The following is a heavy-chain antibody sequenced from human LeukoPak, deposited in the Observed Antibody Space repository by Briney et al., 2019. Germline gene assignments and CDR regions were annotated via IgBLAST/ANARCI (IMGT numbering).Heavy chain of an antibody. Sequence: GGSLRLSCAASGFTFSSYSMNWVRQAPGKGLEWVSSISSSSSYIYYADSVKGRFTISRDNSKNTLYLQMNSLRAEDTAVYYCATPLYYYDSSGLFGWGQGTLVTVSS. CDR3: ATPLYYYDSSGLFG. V-gene: IGHV3-21*01. D-gene: IGHD3-22*01. CDR1: GFTFSSYS. CDR2: ISSSSSYI. J-gene: IGHJ4*02.